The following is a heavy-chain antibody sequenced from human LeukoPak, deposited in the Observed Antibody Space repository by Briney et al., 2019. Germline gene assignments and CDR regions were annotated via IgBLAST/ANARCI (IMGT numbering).Heavy chain of an antibody. Sequence: GASVKVSCKASGYTFTSYGISWVRQAPGQGLEWMGWISAYNGNTNYAQKLQGRVTMTTDTSTSTAYMELRSLRSDDTAVYYCARLVLTGYYNPSFDYWGQGTLVTVSS. CDR1: GYTFTSYG. CDR3: ARLVLTGYYNPSFDY. D-gene: IGHD3-9*01. V-gene: IGHV1-18*01. CDR2: ISAYNGNT. J-gene: IGHJ4*02.